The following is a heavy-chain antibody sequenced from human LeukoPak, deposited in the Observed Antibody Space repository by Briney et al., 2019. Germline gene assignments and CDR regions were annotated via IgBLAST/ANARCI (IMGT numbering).Heavy chain of an antibody. CDR3: ARHPYGSTNCYDS. CDR2: IYPGDSDT. CDR1: GYSFGSYW. V-gene: IGHV5-51*01. J-gene: IGHJ4*02. Sequence: GESLKISCQGSGYSFGSYWIGWVRQMPGKGLEWMGIIYPGDSDTRYSPSFQGQVTISADKSISTAYLQWSSLKASDTAMYYCARHPYGSTNCYDSWGQGTLVTVFS. D-gene: IGHD2-15*01.